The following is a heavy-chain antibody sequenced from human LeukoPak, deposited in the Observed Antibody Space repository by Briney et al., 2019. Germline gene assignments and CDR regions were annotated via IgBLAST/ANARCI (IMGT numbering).Heavy chain of an antibody. J-gene: IGHJ4*02. D-gene: IGHD2-15*01. CDR1: GFTFNSYS. Sequence: GGSLRLSCAASGFTFNSYSMNWVRQAPGKGLEWVSYISVSSNTIYYADSVRGRFTISRDNAKNSLYLQMNSLRAEDTAVYYCAPGYCSSSSCSHYFNYWGQGTLVTVSS. CDR2: ISVSSNTI. CDR3: APGYCSSSSCSHYFNY. V-gene: IGHV3-48*01.